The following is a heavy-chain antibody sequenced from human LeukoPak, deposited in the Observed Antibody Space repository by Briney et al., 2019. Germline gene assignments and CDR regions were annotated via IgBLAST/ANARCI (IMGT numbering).Heavy chain of an antibody. CDR2: IYYSGST. Sequence: SETLSLTCAVSGVSISSSSYYWGWIRQPPGEGLEWIGTIYYSGSTYYNPSLKSRVTISVDTSKNQFSLKLSSVAAADTAVYYCARIAYGSGAYYFDYWGQGTLVTVSS. CDR3: ARIAYGSGAYYFDY. J-gene: IGHJ4*02. CDR1: GVSISSSSYY. V-gene: IGHV4-39*01. D-gene: IGHD3-10*01.